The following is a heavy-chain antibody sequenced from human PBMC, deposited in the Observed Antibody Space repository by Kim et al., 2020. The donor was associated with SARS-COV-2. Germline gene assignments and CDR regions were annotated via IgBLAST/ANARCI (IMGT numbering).Heavy chain of an antibody. CDR3: ARLGGDYGVDY. V-gene: IGHV5-51*01. J-gene: IGHJ4*02. D-gene: IGHD4-17*01. Sequence: RYSPSFQGQVTISADKSISTAYLQWSSLKASDTAMYYCARLGGDYGVDYWGQGTLVTVSS.